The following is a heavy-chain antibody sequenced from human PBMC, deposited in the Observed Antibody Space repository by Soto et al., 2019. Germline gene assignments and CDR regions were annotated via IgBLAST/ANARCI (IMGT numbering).Heavy chain of an antibody. CDR2: IYHSGST. CDR3: ASAPIVGATNYYYYGMDV. CDR1: GGSISSGGYS. Sequence: SETLSLTCAVSGGSISSGGYSWSWIRQPPGKGLEWIGYIYHSGSTYYNPSLKNRVTISVDRSKNQFSLKLSSVTAADTAVYYCASAPIVGATNYYYYGMDVWGQGTTVTVSS. J-gene: IGHJ6*02. D-gene: IGHD1-26*01. V-gene: IGHV4-30-2*01.